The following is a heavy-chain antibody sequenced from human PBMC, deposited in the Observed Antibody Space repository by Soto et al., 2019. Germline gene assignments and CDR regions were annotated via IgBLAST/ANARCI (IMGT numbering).Heavy chain of an antibody. D-gene: IGHD4-17*01. CDR3: AKSPFVRLRWLDFDY. CDR1: GFTFSSYA. J-gene: IGHJ4*02. CDR2: ISGSGGST. V-gene: IGHV3-23*01. Sequence: GGSLRLSCAASGFTFSSYAMSWVRQAPGKGLEWVSAISGSGGSTYYADSVKGRFTISRDNSKNTLYLQMNSLRAEDTAVYYCAKSPFVRLRWLDFDYWGQGTLVTVSS.